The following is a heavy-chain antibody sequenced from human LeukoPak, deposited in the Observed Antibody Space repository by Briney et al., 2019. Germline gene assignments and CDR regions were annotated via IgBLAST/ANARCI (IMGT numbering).Heavy chain of an antibody. CDR3: ARGRGWGILDS. D-gene: IGHD6-19*01. V-gene: IGHV1-18*01. J-gene: IGHJ4*02. CDR2: ISAYNGNT. CDR1: GYTFTSYG. Sequence: ASVKVSCKASGYTFTSYGISWVRQAPGQGLEWMGWISAYNGNTNYAQKLQGRVTMTTNTSIDTAYMELSSLTFDDTAIYYCARGRGWGILDSWGQGHLVTVSS.